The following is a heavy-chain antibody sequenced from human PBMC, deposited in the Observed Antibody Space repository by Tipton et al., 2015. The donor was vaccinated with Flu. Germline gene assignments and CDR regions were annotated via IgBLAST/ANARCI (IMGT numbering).Heavy chain of an antibody. D-gene: IGHD2-21*02. CDR3: ARDDSCVPRALDY. CDR2: IYYTGDT. V-gene: IGHV4-59*01. Sequence: TLSLTCTVSGGSISSYYWTWIRQSPGKGLEWIGYIYYTGDTNYNPSLNSRVTMSLDTSKNKFSLRMTSVTAADTAVYYCARDDSCVPRALDYWGQGTLVTVSS. J-gene: IGHJ4*02. CDR1: GGSISSYY.